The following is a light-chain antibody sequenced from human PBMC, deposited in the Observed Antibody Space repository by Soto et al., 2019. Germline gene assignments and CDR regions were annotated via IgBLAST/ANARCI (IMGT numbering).Light chain of an antibody. Sequence: DIQMTQSPSTLSASVGDRVTITCRASQSISSWLAWYQQKPGKAPKLLISKASSLESGVPSRFSGSGSGTKFTLTISRLQPDDFATYFCQQSNSYSWTFGQGTKVEIK. CDR1: QSISSW. CDR2: KAS. V-gene: IGKV1-5*03. J-gene: IGKJ1*01. CDR3: QQSNSYSWT.